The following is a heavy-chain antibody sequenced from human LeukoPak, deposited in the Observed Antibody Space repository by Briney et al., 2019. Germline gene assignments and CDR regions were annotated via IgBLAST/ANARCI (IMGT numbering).Heavy chain of an antibody. D-gene: IGHD6-19*01. CDR1: GDSVSSNSAA. CDR3: ARSIAVAGRKHGAFDI. Sequence: SQTLSLTCAISGDSVSSNSAAWNWIRQSPSIGLEWLGRTYYRSKWYNDYAVSVKSRITINPDTSKNQFSLQLNSVTPEDTAVYYCARSIAVAGRKHGAFDIWGQGTMVTVSS. V-gene: IGHV6-1*01. CDR2: TYYRSKWYN. J-gene: IGHJ3*02.